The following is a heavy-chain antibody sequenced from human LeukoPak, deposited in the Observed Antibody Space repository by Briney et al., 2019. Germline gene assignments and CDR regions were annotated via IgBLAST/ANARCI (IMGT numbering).Heavy chain of an antibody. CDR1: GYTFTSYG. Sequence: RASVKVSCKASGYTFTSYGISWVRQAPGQGLEWMGGIIPIFGTANYAQKFQGRVTITADESTSTAYMELSSLRSEDTAVYYCARQRTMAYYYGSGSYYYYFDYWGQGTLVTVSS. CDR2: IIPIFGTA. J-gene: IGHJ4*02. D-gene: IGHD3-10*01. CDR3: ARQRTMAYYYGSGSYYYYFDY. V-gene: IGHV1-69*13.